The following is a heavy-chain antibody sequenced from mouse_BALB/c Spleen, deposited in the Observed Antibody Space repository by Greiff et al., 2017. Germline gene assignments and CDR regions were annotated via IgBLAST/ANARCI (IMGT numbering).Heavy chain of an antibody. CDR1: GFSLTGYG. CDR3: ARGTSYGNYGDY. Sequence: QVQLKESGPGLVAPSQSLSITCTVSGFSLTGYGVNWVRQPPGRGLEWLGMIWGDGSTDYNSALKSRLSISKDNSKSQVFLKMNSLQTDDTARYYCARGTSYGNYGDYWGQGTTLTVSS. V-gene: IGHV2-6-7*01. J-gene: IGHJ2*01. D-gene: IGHD2-10*01. CDR2: IWGDGST.